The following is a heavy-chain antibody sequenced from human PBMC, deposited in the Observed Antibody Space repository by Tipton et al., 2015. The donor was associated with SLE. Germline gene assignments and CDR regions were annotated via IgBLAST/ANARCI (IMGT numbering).Heavy chain of an antibody. CDR1: GFTFSSYS. CDR2: ISSSSSYI. D-gene: IGHD2-15*01. V-gene: IGHV3-21*04. CDR3: AKDSGSVVVAAGDY. J-gene: IGHJ4*02. Sequence: SLRLSCAASGFTFSSYSMNWVRQAPGKGLEWVSSISSSSSYIYYADSVKGRFTISRDNAKNSLYLQMNSLRAEDTALYYCAKDSGSVVVAAGDYWGQGTLVTVSS.